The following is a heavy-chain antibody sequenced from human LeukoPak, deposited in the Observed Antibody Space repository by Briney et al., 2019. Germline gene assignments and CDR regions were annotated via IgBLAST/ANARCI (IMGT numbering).Heavy chain of an antibody. CDR2: IIPIFGTA. V-gene: IGHV1-69*05. D-gene: IGHD2-2*01. J-gene: IGHJ1*01. CDR1: GGTFSSYA. Sequence: SVKVSCKASGGTFSSYAISWVRQAPGQGLEWMGGIIPIFGTANYAQKFQGRVTMTTDTSTSTAYMELRSLRSDDTAVYYCARDKSRYCSSTSCQGYFQHWGQGTLVTVSS. CDR3: ARDKSRYCSSTSCQGYFQH.